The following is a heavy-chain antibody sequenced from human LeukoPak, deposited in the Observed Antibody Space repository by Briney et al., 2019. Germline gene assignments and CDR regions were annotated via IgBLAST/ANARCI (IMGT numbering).Heavy chain of an antibody. J-gene: IGHJ4*02. CDR2: VSGGGSGT. Sequence: GGSLRLSCAASGFTFSSYGVSWVRQAPGKGLEWVSAVSGGGSGTYYADSVKGRFTISRDNSKNTLYLQMNSLTGEDSAVYYCVAVTGRPAGRGVYYWGQGTLVTVSS. V-gene: IGHV3-23*01. CDR3: VAVTGRPAGRGVYY. D-gene: IGHD6-19*01. CDR1: GFTFSSYG.